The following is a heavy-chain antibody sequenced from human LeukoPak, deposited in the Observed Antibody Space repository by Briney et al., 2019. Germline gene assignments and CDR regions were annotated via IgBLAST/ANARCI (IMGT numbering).Heavy chain of an antibody. V-gene: IGHV4-59*01. CDR2: IYYSGST. CDR3: ARVDGYNYPIDY. D-gene: IGHD5-24*01. J-gene: IGHJ4*02. CDR1: GGSISSYY. Sequence: PSETLSLTCTVSGGSISSYYWSWIRQPPGKGLEWIGYIYYSGSTNYNPSLKSRVTISVDTSKIQFSLKLSSVTAADTAVYYCARVDGYNYPIDYWGQGTLVTVSS.